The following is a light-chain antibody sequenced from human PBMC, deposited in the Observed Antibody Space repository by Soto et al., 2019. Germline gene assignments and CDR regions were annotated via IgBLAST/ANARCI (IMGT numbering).Light chain of an antibody. CDR2: STN. V-gene: IGLV8-61*01. Sequence: QTVVTQDPSFSVSPVGTVTLTCGLTSGSVSTTYYPSWYQQTPGQAPRTLIYSTNIRSSGVPDRFSGSILGNKAALTITGAQADDESDYHCMLYMGGGLVVFGGGTKLTVL. J-gene: IGLJ2*01. CDR3: MLYMGGGLVV. CDR1: SGSVSTTYY.